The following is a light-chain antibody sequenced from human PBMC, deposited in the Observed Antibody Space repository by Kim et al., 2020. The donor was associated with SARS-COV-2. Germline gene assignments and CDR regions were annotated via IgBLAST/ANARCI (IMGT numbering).Light chain of an antibody. CDR1: QSVTNRY. J-gene: IGKJ5*01. V-gene: IGKV3-20*01. CDR2: GAS. CDR3: QQYDSSPIT. Sequence: EIVLTQSPGTLSLSPGERATLSCRASQSVTNRYLAWYQQKPGQAPRLLIYGASSRATGIPDRFSGSGSGTDFTLTISRLEPEDSTVYYCQQYDSSPITFGQGTRLEIK.